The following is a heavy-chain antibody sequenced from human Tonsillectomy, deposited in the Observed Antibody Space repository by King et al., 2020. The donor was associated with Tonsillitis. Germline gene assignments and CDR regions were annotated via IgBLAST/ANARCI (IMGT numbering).Heavy chain of an antibody. CDR2: IYPDDSDT. V-gene: IGHV5-51*03. Sequence: VQLVESGAEVKKPGESLKITCKASGYKFSNHWIGWVRQMPGKGLEWMGIIYPDDSDTRYSPSFQGQVTISPDKSISTAYLQWSSLKASDTAMYYCASGVACGGDCYDYWGQGTLVTVSS. CDR3: ASGVACGGDCYDY. CDR1: GYKFSNHW. J-gene: IGHJ4*02. D-gene: IGHD2-21*01.